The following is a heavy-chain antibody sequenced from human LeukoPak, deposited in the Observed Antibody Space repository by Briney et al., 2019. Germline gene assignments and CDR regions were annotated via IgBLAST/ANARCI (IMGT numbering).Heavy chain of an antibody. Sequence: GESLKISCKDSGHSLTTYLIVWVRQKPGKGLEWMGVIYPGDSATNYSPSFQGQVSFSADKSISTAYLHWNSLKASDTAIYYCARPKYSSSLAFDYWGQGTPVTVSS. CDR1: GHSLTTYL. J-gene: IGHJ4*02. CDR2: IYPGDSAT. CDR3: ARPKYSSSLAFDY. V-gene: IGHV5-51*01. D-gene: IGHD6-6*01.